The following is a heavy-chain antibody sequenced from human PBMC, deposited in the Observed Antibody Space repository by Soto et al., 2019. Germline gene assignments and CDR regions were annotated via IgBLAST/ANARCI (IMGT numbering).Heavy chain of an antibody. V-gene: IGHV1-3*01. CDR3: ASYEEYYDSSGHHWYFQH. CDR1: GYTFTSYA. Sequence: QVQLVQSGAEVKKPGASVKVSCKASGYTFTSYAMNWVRQAPGQRLEWMGWINAANGHTKSSQKFQRRVTLTRGSSASSAYTELSRLPSEDTTVYSCASYEEYYDSSGHHWYFQHSGEGTLVTASS. J-gene: IGHJ1*01. CDR2: INAANGHT. D-gene: IGHD3-22*01.